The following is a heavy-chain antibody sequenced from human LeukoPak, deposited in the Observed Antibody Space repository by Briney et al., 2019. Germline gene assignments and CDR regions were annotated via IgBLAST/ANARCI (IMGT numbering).Heavy chain of an antibody. CDR2: LYSGGST. J-gene: IGHJ4*02. CDR1: GFTVSSNY. V-gene: IGHV3-66*02. D-gene: IGHD3-22*01. CDR3: ARDSDYYDSSGYYYFDY. Sequence: GGSLRLSCAASGFTVSSNYMSWVRQAPGKGLEWVSVLYSGGSTYYADSVKGRFTISRDNSKNTLYLQMNSLRAEDTAVYYCARDSDYYDSSGYYYFDYWGQGTLVTVSS.